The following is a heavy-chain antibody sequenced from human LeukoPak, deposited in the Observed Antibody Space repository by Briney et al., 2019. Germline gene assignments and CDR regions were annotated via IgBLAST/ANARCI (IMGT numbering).Heavy chain of an antibody. D-gene: IGHD3-10*02. CDR1: GFTFSKSW. Sequence: GGSLRLSCAASGFTFSKSWMGWVRQTPGKGLEWISTTNSGGTTTYYAESVKGRFTISRDNFKNALYLQMSSLRVEDTAIYYCAKQSYARSLGEGGPGTLVTVSS. CDR2: TNSGGTTT. J-gene: IGHJ4*02. V-gene: IGHV3-23*01. CDR3: AKQSYARSLGE.